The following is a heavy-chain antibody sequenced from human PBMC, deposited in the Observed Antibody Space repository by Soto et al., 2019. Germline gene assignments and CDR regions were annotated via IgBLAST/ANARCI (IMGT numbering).Heavy chain of an antibody. V-gene: IGHV1-69*01. CDR3: AREEDAQPNNYYYGMDV. CDR2: IIPIFGTA. J-gene: IGHJ6*02. Sequence: QVQLVQSGAEVKKPGSSVKVSCKASGGTFSSYAISWVRQAPGQGLEWMGGIIPIFGTANYAQKFQGRVTITADESTSTAYMELSSLRSEVTAVYYCAREEDAQPNNYYYGMDVWGQGTTVTVSS. CDR1: GGTFSSYA.